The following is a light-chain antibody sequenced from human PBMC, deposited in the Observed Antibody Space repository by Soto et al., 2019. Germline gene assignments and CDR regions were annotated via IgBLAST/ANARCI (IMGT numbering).Light chain of an antibody. CDR3: CSYAGSSSYV. J-gene: IGLJ1*01. Sequence: SALTQPASVFGSPGPSVTISCTGTSSDLGSYNLVSGNQRHPGKTPKLMIYEVSRRPSGVSNRFSGSKSGNTASLTISGLQAEDEADYFCCSYAGSSSYVFGTGTKVTVL. V-gene: IGLV2-23*02. CDR1: SSDLGSYNL. CDR2: EVS.